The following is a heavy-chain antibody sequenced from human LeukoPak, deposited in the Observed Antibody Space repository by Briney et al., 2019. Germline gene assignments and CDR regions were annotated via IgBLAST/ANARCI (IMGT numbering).Heavy chain of an antibody. V-gene: IGHV3-53*01. Sequence: GSLSLSCAASGFAVSSNYMSWVRQAPGKGLEWVSVIYGGGSTYYADSVKGRFTLSRDNSKNTLYLLMNSLRAEDTAVYYCARDGYGGKVNYFDYWGQGTLVTVSS. CDR2: IYGGGST. CDR3: ARDGYGGKVNYFDY. J-gene: IGHJ4*02. D-gene: IGHD4-23*01. CDR1: GFAVSSNY.